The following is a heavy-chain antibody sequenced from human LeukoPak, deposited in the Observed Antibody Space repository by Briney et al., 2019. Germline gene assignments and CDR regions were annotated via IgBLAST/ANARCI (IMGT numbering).Heavy chain of an antibody. D-gene: IGHD2-15*01. CDR3: ARGGVVVAALKYNWFDP. Sequence: SETLSLTCTVSGYSISSGYYWAWIRPPPGKGPEWIGTIYHSGSTYYNPSLKSRVTISVDTSKNQFSLKLSSVTAADTAVYYCARGGVVVAALKYNWFDPWGQGTLVTVSS. J-gene: IGHJ5*02. V-gene: IGHV4-38-2*02. CDR1: GYSISSGYY. CDR2: IYHSGST.